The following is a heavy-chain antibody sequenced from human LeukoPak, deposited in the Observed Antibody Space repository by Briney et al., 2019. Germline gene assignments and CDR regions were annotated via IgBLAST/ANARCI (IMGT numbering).Heavy chain of an antibody. CDR1: GFTFSNYG. CDR3: ARQTTVATDC. J-gene: IGHJ4*02. D-gene: IGHD4-23*01. Sequence: GSLRLSCAASGFTFSNYGMHWVRQAPGKGLEWVALIWFDGTNKYYADSVKGRFTTSRDNSNNTLYLQMNSLRVEDTAVYYCARQTTVATDCWGQGTLVTISS. V-gene: IGHV3-33*01. CDR2: IWFDGTNK.